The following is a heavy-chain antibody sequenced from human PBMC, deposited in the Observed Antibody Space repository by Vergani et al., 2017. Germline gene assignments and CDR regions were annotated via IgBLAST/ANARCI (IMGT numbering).Heavy chain of an antibody. V-gene: IGHV4-59*01. D-gene: IGHD6-13*01. CDR1: GGSISSYY. Sequence: QVQLQESGPGLVKPSETLSLTCTVSGGSISSYYWSWIRQPPGKGLEWIGYIYYSGSTNYNPSLKSRVTISVDTSKNQFSLKLSSVTAADTAVYYCGSSWYFLGWFDPWGQGTLVTVSS. CDR2: IYYSGST. J-gene: IGHJ5*02. CDR3: GSSWYFLGWFDP.